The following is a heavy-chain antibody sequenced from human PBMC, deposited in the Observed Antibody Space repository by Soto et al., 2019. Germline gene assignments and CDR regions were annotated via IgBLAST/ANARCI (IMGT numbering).Heavy chain of an antibody. Sequence: SVKVSCKASGGTFSSYAISWVRQAPGQGLEWMGGIIPIFGTANYAQKFQGRVTITADESTSTAYMELSSLRSEDAAAYYCVASVVVTATNNWFDPWGQGXLVTVYS. CDR3: VASVVVTATNNWFDP. D-gene: IGHD2-21*02. J-gene: IGHJ5*02. CDR1: GGTFSSYA. V-gene: IGHV1-69*13. CDR2: IIPIFGTA.